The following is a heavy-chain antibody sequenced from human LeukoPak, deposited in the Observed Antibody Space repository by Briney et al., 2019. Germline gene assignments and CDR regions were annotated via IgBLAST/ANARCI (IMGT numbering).Heavy chain of an antibody. CDR3: ARRSRANLLY. V-gene: IGHV4-59*01. CDR1: GASMSSNY. Sequence: SETLSLTCNVSGASMSSNYWSWIRQPPGKGLEWIGYIYYSGSTNYNPSLKSRVTISLDTSKNQFSLKLSSVTAADTAVYYCARRSRANLLYWGQGILVTVSS. D-gene: IGHD2-21*01. CDR2: IYYSGST. J-gene: IGHJ4*02.